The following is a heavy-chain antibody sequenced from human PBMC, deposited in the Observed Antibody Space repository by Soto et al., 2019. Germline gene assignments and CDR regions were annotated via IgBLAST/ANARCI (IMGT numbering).Heavy chain of an antibody. J-gene: IGHJ4*02. CDR3: ARHPRRLLYFDY. CDR2: IYYSGST. D-gene: IGHD2-15*01. CDR1: GGSISSSSYY. V-gene: IGHV4-39*01. Sequence: SETLSLTCTVSGGSISSSSYYWGWIRQPPGKGLEWIGSIYYSGSTYYNPSLKSRVTISVDTSKNQFSLKLSSVTAADTAVYYCARHPRRLLYFDYWGQGTLVTVSS.